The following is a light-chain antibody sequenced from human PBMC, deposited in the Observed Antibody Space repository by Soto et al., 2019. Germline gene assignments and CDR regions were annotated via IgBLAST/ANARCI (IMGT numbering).Light chain of an antibody. CDR1: SSDGGGYYS. CDR3: ISYAGRINLAG. V-gene: IGLV2-8*01. J-gene: IGLJ1*01. Sequence: QSVLTQPPSASGSPGQSVTIYCTGTSSDGGGYYSVSWYQQRPGKAPKLIIYEVTKRPSGVPDRFSGSKSGSTASLTVSGLQADDEADYYCISYAGRINLAGFGTGTKVTVL. CDR2: EVT.